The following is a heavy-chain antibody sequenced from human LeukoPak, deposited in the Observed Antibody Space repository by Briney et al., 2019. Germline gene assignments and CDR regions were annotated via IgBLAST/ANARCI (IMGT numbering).Heavy chain of an antibody. D-gene: IGHD5-24*01. J-gene: IGHJ4*02. CDR2: IWYDGSNK. Sequence: GGPLRLSCGASGYTFSSYGIHWVPGAPARGLEGVAVIWYDGSNKYYADSVKGRFTISRDNSKNTLYLQMNSLRAEDTAVYYCARVPLRWLQFGGIDYWGQGTLVTVSS. CDR3: ARVPLRWLQFGGIDY. V-gene: IGHV3-33*01. CDR1: GYTFSSYG.